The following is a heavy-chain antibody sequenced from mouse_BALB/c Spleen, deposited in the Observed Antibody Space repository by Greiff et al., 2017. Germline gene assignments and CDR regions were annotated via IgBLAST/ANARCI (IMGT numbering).Heavy chain of an antibody. CDR2: ISYDGSN. CDR3: AREGDDGYSFAY. V-gene: IGHV3-6*02. CDR1: GYSITSGYY. J-gene: IGHJ3*01. Sequence: EVHLVESGPGLVKPSQSLSLTCSVTGYSITSGYYWNWIRQFPGNKLEWMGYISYDGSNNYNPSLKNRISITRDTSKNQFFLKLNSVTTEDTATYYCAREGDDGYSFAYWGQGTLVTVSA. D-gene: IGHD2-3*01.